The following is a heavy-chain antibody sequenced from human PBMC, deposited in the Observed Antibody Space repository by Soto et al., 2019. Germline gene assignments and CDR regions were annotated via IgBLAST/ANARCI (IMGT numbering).Heavy chain of an antibody. Sequence: EVQLVETGGDLIQPGGSLRLSCAASGFTVSSDSVTWVRQAPGKGLEWISIIYSDNNTDYADSVKGRFSISRDTSKNIWYLQMNSLRAEDTAEYYCARHYSAMGVWGQGTTVTASS. J-gene: IGHJ6*02. V-gene: IGHV3-53*02. CDR2: IYSDNNT. CDR3: ARHYSAMGV. CDR1: GFTVSSDS.